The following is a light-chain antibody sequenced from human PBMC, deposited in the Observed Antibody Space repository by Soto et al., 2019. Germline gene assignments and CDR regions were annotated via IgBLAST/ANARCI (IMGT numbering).Light chain of an antibody. Sequence: AIQLTQSPSSLSASVGDRVTITCRASQGISSALAWYQQKPGKAPQLLIYDASSLESGVPSRFSGSGSGTDFTLTISSLQPEDFATYYCQQFNSYPLTFGPGTKVDIK. CDR2: DAS. V-gene: IGKV1-13*02. CDR3: QQFNSYPLT. J-gene: IGKJ3*01. CDR1: QGISSA.